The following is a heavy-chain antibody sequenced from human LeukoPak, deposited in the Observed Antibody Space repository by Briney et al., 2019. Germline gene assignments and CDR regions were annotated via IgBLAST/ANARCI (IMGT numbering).Heavy chain of an antibody. CDR3: ARRRGGYGDGDFDY. J-gene: IGHJ4*02. D-gene: IGHD4-17*01. V-gene: IGHV3-66*04. CDR2: IRGDTSA. CDR1: GFTASSTS. Sequence: GGSLRLSCAASGFTASSTSIIWVRQAPGKGLECVSYIRGDTSAEYAEYVRGRFTISRDDAKNTVYLQMNSLRVEDTSVYYCARRRGGYGDGDFDYWGQGTLVTVSS.